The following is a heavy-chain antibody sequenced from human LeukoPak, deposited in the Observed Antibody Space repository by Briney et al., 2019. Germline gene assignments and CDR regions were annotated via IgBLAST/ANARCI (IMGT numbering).Heavy chain of an antibody. CDR3: AKVKTDILIPDS. Sequence: GGSLRLSCAASGFTVSSNYMSWVRQAPGKGLEWVSVIYSGGSTYYADSVKGRFTISRDNSKNTLYLQMNSLTSADTAVYYCAKVKTDILIPDSWGQGTLVTVSS. V-gene: IGHV3-66*01. CDR2: IYSGGST. J-gene: IGHJ4*02. D-gene: IGHD2-21*02. CDR1: GFTVSSNY.